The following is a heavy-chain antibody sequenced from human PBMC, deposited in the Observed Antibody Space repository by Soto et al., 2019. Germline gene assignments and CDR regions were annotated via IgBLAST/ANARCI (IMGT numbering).Heavy chain of an antibody. CDR3: AKGPDCSGGSCYPLDYYYYYMDV. CDR2: ISYDGSNK. CDR1: GFTFSSYG. D-gene: IGHD2-15*01. Sequence: QVQLVESGGGVVQPGRSLRLSCAASGFTFSSYGMHWVRQAPGKGLEWVAVISYDGSNKYYADSVKGRFTISRDNSKNTLYLQMNSLRAEDTAVYYCAKGPDCSGGSCYPLDYYYYYMDVWGKGTTVTVSS. V-gene: IGHV3-30*18. J-gene: IGHJ6*03.